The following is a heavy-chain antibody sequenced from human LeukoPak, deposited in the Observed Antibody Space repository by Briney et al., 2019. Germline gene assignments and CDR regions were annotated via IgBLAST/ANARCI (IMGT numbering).Heavy chain of an antibody. CDR2: IYASGST. J-gene: IGHJ4*02. CDR3: ARGAVGAAYDY. CDR1: GGSISRGSYY. V-gene: IGHV4-61*02. D-gene: IGHD1-26*01. Sequence: PSQTPSLTCTVSGGSISRGSYYWSWIRQPAGKGLEWIGRIYASGSTNYNPSVKSRVTILVDTSKNQFSLKLNSVTAADTAVYYCARGAVGAAYDYWGQGTLVTVSS.